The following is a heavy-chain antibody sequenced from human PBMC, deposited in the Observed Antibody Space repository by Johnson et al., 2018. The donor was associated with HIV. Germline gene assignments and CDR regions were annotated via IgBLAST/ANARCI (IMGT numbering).Heavy chain of an antibody. V-gene: IGHV3-20*04. CDR3: ATERSLVRGGMPGAFDI. CDR2: INWKGGNT. J-gene: IGHJ3*02. D-gene: IGHD3-10*01. Sequence: VQLVESGGGVVRPGGSLRLSCAPSGFTFDDSGMSWVRQAPGEGLEWVAGINWKGGNTSYADSVKGRFNISRDNAKNSLYLQMNSLRAEDAALYYCATERSLVRGGMPGAFDIWGQGTMVTVSS. CDR1: GFTFDDSG.